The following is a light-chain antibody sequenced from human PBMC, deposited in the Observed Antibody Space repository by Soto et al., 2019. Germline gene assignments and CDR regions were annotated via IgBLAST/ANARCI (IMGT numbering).Light chain of an antibody. V-gene: IGKV3-11*01. CDR2: DAS. Sequence: EIVLTQSPATLSLSPGERATLSCRASQSVSSYLAWYQQKPGQAPRLLIYDASNRATGIPARFSGSGSGTDFTHTISILEPEDFAVYYCQQRSNWPPLTFGGGTKVEIK. J-gene: IGKJ4*01. CDR1: QSVSSY. CDR3: QQRSNWPPLT.